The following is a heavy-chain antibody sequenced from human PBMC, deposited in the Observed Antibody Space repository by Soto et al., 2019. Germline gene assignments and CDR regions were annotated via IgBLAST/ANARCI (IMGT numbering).Heavy chain of an antibody. J-gene: IGHJ6*03. Sequence: PSETLSLTCTVSGCSISSYYWSWIRQPPGKGLGWIGYIYYSGSTNYNPSLKSRVTISVDTSKNQFSLKLSSVTAADTAVYYCAGKYSSSSMYYYYYMDVWGKGTTVTVS. V-gene: IGHV4-59*01. CDR3: AGKYSSSSMYYYYYMDV. D-gene: IGHD6-6*01. CDR2: IYYSGST. CDR1: GCSISSYY.